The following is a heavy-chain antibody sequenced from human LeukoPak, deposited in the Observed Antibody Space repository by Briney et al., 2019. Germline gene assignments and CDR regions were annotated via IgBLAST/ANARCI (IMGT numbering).Heavy chain of an antibody. V-gene: IGHV4-59*01. Sequence: SETLSLTCTVSGGSISSYYWSWIRQPPGKGLEWIGYIYYSGSTNYNPSLKSRVTISVDTSKNQFSLKLSSVTAADTAVYYCARETGLYCSGGSCYSLGWFDPWGQGILVTVSS. J-gene: IGHJ5*02. CDR2: IYYSGST. CDR1: GGSISSYY. CDR3: ARETGLYCSGGSCYSLGWFDP. D-gene: IGHD2-15*01.